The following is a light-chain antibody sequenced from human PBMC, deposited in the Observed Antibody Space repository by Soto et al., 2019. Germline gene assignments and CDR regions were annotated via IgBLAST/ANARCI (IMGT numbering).Light chain of an antibody. J-gene: IGLJ2*01. Sequence: QSVLTQPRSVSGSPGQSVTISCTGTSSDVGGYNYVSWYQQHPGKAPKLMIYDVSKRPSRVPDRFSGSKSGNTASLTISGLQAEDEADYYCCSYAGSYTLGVFGGGTKLTVL. CDR3: CSYAGSYTLGV. CDR2: DVS. CDR1: SSDVGGYNY. V-gene: IGLV2-11*01.